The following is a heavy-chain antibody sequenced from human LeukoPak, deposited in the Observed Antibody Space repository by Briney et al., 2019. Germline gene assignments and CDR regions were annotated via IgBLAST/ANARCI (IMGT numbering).Heavy chain of an antibody. CDR3: ARVHDYGDYDPDY. V-gene: IGHV1-8*01. CDR2: MNPKSGKT. D-gene: IGHD4-17*01. Sequence: ASVKVSCKASGDTFTNYEINWVRQAPGQGLEWMGWMNPKSGKTEYGQKFQGRVTMTRNTSITTAYMELSSLRPEDTAVYFCARVHDYGDYDPDYWGQGTLVTVSS. J-gene: IGHJ4*02. CDR1: GDTFTNYE.